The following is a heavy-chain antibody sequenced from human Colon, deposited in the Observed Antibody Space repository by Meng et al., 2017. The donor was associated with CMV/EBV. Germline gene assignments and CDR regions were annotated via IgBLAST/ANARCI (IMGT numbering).Heavy chain of an antibody. CDR1: VSSIKSFY. Sequence: SVRGLLQPARTRPLTLTAIVSSIKSFYWTWFRRPAGKGVEWIGRIYRDGTTNYHPSRRSRVSMSVDTSKTQFALKLTSATAADTAVYYCASDGGYCSGDTCHSHLDYWGQGTLVTVSS. CDR3: ASDGGYCSGDTCHSHLDY. V-gene: IGHV4-4*07. D-gene: IGHD2-15*01. CDR2: IYRDGTT. J-gene: IGHJ4*02.